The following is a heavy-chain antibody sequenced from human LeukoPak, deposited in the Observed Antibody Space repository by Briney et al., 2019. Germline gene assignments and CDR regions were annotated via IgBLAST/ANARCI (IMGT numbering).Heavy chain of an antibody. CDR2: ISSSGSTI. Sequence: PGGSLRLSCAASGFTFSSYDMSWVREARGTGLEWVSYISSSGSTIYYADSVKGRFTISRDNAKNSLYLQMNSLRAEDTAVYYCAELGITMIGGVWGKGTTVTISS. D-gene: IGHD3-10*02. CDR3: AELGITMIGGV. CDR1: GFTFSSYD. J-gene: IGHJ6*04. V-gene: IGHV3-48*03.